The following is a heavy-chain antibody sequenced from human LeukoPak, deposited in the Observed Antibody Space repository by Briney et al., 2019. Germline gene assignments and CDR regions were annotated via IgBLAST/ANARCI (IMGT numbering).Heavy chain of an antibody. CDR1: VDSIIGYY. V-gene: IGHV4-39*07. J-gene: IGHJ3*02. CDR3: TKSDGYGLIRI. Sequence: PTETLPLTCSVPVDSIIGYYWGWIRRPPGKGHGWIGTIYYTGNTYYNSSLKSRVTISLDTSKNQFSLKVISMTAADTAAYYCTKSDGYGLIRICGRGTMVTVSS. D-gene: IGHD3-10*01. CDR2: IYYTGNT.